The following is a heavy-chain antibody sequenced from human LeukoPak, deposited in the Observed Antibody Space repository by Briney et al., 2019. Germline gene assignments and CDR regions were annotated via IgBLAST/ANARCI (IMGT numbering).Heavy chain of an antibody. V-gene: IGHV3-23*01. CDR3: AKDRVSPGFNLFDP. CDR1: GFTFSSYA. Sequence: GGSLRLSCAASGFTFSSYAMNWVRQAPGKGLEWVSSINGRGDNTYYADSVKGRFTISRDNSKSTLFLQMNSLRAEDTAIYYCAKDRVSPGFNLFDPWGQGTLVTVSS. J-gene: IGHJ5*02. D-gene: IGHD2/OR15-2a*01. CDR2: INGRGDNT.